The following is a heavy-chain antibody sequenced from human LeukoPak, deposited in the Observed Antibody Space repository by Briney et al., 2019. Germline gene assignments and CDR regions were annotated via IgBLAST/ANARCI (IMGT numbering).Heavy chain of an antibody. J-gene: IGHJ4*02. D-gene: IGHD5-24*01. CDR2: IRYDGINK. V-gene: IGHV3-30*02. CDR1: GFIFSNYD. Sequence: GGSLRLSCAASGFIFSNYDIYWVRQAPGKGLEGVAFIRYDGINKYYADSVKGRFTISRDNSKNTLYLQMNSLRAEDTSVYYCARDWGDGYNLEYFDYWGQGTLVTVSS. CDR3: ARDWGDGYNLEYFDY.